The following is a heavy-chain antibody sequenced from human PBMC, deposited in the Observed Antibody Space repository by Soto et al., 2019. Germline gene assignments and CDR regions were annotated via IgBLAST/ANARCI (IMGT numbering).Heavy chain of an antibody. CDR2: INHSGST. CDR1: GGSFSGYY. CDR3: ARSGEGRFFDS. V-gene: IGHV4-34*01. J-gene: IGHJ4*02. D-gene: IGHD3-10*01. Sequence: PSETLSLTCAVYGGSFSGYYWSWIRQPPGKGLEWIGEINHSGSTNYNPSLKSRVTIGVDTSKNQFSLKLSSVTAADTAVYYCARSGEGRFFDSWDKGTLVTVSS.